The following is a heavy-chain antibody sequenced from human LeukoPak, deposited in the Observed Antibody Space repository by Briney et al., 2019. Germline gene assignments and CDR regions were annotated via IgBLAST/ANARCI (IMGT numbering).Heavy chain of an antibody. CDR3: ARAMLLWFGELSTFDY. CDR1: GFTFSSYS. D-gene: IGHD3-10*01. CDR2: ISSSSSYI. V-gene: IGHV3-21*01. Sequence: GGSLRLSCAASGFTFSSYSMNWVRQAPGKGLEWVSSISSSSSYIYYADSVKGRFTIPRDNAKNSLYLQMNSLRAEDTAVYYCARAMLLWFGELSTFDYWGQGTLVTVSS. J-gene: IGHJ4*02.